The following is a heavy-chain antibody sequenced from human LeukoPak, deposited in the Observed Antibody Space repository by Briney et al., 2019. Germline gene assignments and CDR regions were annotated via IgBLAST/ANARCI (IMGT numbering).Heavy chain of an antibody. D-gene: IGHD6-13*01. Sequence: GESLKISCMGSGYTFSTSWIGWVRQMPGKGLEWMGIVYPDDSDARYSPSFQGQVTISADKSTNTAYLQWSSLKASDTAMYYCARRIAAGRGDWFDPWGQGTLVTVSS. V-gene: IGHV5-51*01. CDR3: ARRIAAGRGDWFDP. CDR2: VYPDDSDA. J-gene: IGHJ5*02. CDR1: GYTFSTSW.